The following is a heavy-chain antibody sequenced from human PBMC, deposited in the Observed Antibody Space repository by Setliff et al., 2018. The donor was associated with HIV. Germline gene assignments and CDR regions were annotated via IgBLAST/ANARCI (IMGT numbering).Heavy chain of an antibody. D-gene: IGHD3-3*01. V-gene: IGHV1-69*05. CDR2: IIPVVGTP. J-gene: IGHJ6*02. CDR1: GGSFTTYA. CDR3: VIDEGITLRILDQNGSDV. Sequence: SVKVSCKASGGSFTTYALNWVRQAFGQGLEWMGGIIPVVGTPHYAQKFQGRVTMTTDESSTIAYRELSSLTSEGTAVYYCVIDEGITLRILDQNGSDVWGQGTTVAVSS.